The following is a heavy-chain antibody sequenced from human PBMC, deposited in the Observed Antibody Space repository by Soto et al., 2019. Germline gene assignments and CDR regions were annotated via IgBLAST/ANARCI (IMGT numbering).Heavy chain of an antibody. J-gene: IGHJ2*01. V-gene: IGHV3-23*01. D-gene: IGHD3-10*01. CDR1: GFTFISYA. Sequence: VQLLESGGGLVQPGGSLRLSCAASGFTFISYAMNWVRQAPGKGLQWVSAISGGGDATFYADSVKGRFTISRDNSRNMVTLQMNSLGADDTAVYYCARKVPGSTTRPDYWYFDLWGRGTLVTVSS. CDR2: ISGGGDAT. CDR3: ARKVPGSTTRPDYWYFDL.